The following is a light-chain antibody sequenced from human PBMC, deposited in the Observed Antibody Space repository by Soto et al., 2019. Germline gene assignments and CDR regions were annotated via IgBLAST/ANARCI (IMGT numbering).Light chain of an antibody. CDR1: QDIHNY. V-gene: IGKV1-8*01. CDR3: QHYYNYPWT. J-gene: IGKJ1*01. CDR2: AAS. Sequence: AVLLTQSPSSFSASTGDRATITCRASQDIHNYLAWYQQVPGKAPKLLLYAASILQTGVPSRFSGSGSGTVFTLTIEGLQSEDFATYFWQHYYNYPWTFGQGTTVE.